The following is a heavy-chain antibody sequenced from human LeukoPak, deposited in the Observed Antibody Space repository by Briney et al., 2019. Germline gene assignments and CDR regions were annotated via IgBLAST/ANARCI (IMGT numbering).Heavy chain of an antibody. Sequence: GGSLRLSCAASGFTFSSYAMSWVRQAPGKGLEWISYISSRSTTIKYADSVRGRFSISRDDARQSVYLQMNSLRAEDTAIYYCGASRQYVGAFDIWGQGTLVTVSS. J-gene: IGHJ3*02. V-gene: IGHV3-48*04. CDR2: ISSRSTTI. CDR3: GASRQYVGAFDI. D-gene: IGHD3-16*01. CDR1: GFTFSSYA.